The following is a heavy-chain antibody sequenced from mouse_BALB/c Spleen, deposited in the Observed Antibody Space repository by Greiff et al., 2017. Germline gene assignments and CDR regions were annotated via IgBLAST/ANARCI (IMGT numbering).Heavy chain of an antibody. J-gene: IGHJ2*01. CDR2: ISSGGGST. CDR1: GFAFSSYD. D-gene: IGHD3-3*01. V-gene: IGHV5-12-1*01. Sequence: EVMLVESGGGLVKPGGSLKLSCAASGFAFSSYDMSWVRQTPEKRLEWVAYISSGGGSTYYPDTVKGRFTISRDNAKNTLYLQMSSLKSEDTAMYYCARHRDYFDYWGQGTTLTVSS. CDR3: ARHRDYFDY.